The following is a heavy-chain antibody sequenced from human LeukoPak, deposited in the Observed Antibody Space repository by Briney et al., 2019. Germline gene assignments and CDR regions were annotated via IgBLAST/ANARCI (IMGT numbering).Heavy chain of an antibody. CDR3: ARDLNYYDGSTYYDAFDI. D-gene: IGHD3-22*01. Sequence: GGSLRLSCAASGFTFSSYGMHWVRQAPGKGLEWVAFIRYDGSNKYYADSVKGRFTISRDNSKNTLYLQMNSLRAEDTAVYYCARDLNYYDGSTYYDAFDIWGQGTLVTVSS. CDR2: IRYDGSNK. J-gene: IGHJ3*02. V-gene: IGHV3-30*02. CDR1: GFTFSSYG.